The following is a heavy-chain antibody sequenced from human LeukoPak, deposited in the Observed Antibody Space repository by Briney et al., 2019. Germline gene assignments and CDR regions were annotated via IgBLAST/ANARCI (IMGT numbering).Heavy chain of an antibody. D-gene: IGHD3-22*01. CDR3: ARGGIGSSGYPRGYFQH. J-gene: IGHJ1*01. V-gene: IGHV4-59*01. Sequence: SETLSLTCTVSGGSISSYYWSWIRQPPGKGLEWIGYIYYSGSTNYNPSLKGRVTISVDTSKNQFSLKLSSVTAADTAVYYCARGGIGSSGYPRGYFQHWGQGTLVTVSS. CDR1: GGSISSYY. CDR2: IYYSGST.